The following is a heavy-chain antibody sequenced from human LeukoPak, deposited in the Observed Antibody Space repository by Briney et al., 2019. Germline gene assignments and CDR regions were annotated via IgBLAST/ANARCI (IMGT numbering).Heavy chain of an antibody. J-gene: IGHJ4*02. V-gene: IGHV4-59*13. Sequence: SETLSLTCAVSGGFISSYYWSWVRQPPGKGLEWVGFFYYSGSTNYHPSLKSRVTISVDTSKNHFSLKLSSVTAADTAVYYCARGPGGYSYGYYFDYWGQGTLVTVSS. D-gene: IGHD5-18*01. CDR1: GGFISSYY. CDR2: FYYSGST. CDR3: ARGPGGYSYGYYFDY.